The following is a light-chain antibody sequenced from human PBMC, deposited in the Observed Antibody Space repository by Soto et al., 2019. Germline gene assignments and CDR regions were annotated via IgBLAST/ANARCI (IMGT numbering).Light chain of an antibody. CDR2: GAS. CDR3: QHYDSSPPYT. J-gene: IGKJ2*01. V-gene: IGKV3-20*01. Sequence: EIVLTQSPGTLSLSPGERATLSCGASQSVTSNYLAWYQQKPGQAPRLLIYGASRRATGVPDRFIGSGSGTDFTLTISRLEPEDFAVYYCQHYDSSPPYTFGQGTKLEIK. CDR1: QSVTSNY.